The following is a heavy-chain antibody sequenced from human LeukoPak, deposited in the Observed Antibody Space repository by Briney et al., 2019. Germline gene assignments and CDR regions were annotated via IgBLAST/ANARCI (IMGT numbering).Heavy chain of an antibody. Sequence: SETLSLTCAVSGGSISSSNWWSWVRQPPGKGLEWIGEIYHSGSTNYNPSLKSRVTISVDKSKNQFSLKLSSVTAADTAVYYCARDKRYSSSWNWFDPWGQGTLVTVSS. V-gene: IGHV4-4*02. CDR1: GGSISSSNW. CDR2: IYHSGST. D-gene: IGHD6-13*01. J-gene: IGHJ5*02. CDR3: ARDKRYSSSWNWFDP.